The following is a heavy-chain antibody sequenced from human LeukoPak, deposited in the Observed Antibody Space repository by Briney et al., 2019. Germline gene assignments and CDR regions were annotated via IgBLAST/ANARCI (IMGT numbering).Heavy chain of an antibody. CDR2: IYYSGST. V-gene: IGHV4-61*08. Sequence: SQTLSLTCAVSGGSISSGGYSWSWIRQPPGKGLEWIGYIYYSGSTNYNPSLKSRVTMSVDTSKNQFSLKLSSVTAADTAVYYCARVPRNIIVGGRYYFDYWGQGTLVTVSS. D-gene: IGHD1-26*01. CDR1: GGSISSGGYS. J-gene: IGHJ4*02. CDR3: ARVPRNIIVGGRYYFDY.